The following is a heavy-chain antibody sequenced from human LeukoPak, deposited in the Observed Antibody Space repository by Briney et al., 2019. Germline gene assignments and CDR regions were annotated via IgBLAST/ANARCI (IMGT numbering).Heavy chain of an antibody. J-gene: IGHJ6*02. Sequence: SETLSLTCTVSGGSISSYYWSWIRQPPGKGLEWIGYIYYSGSTNYNPSLKSRVTISVDTSKNQFSLKLSSVTAADTAVYYCARAADYYGMDVWGQGTTVTVSS. CDR3: ARAADYYGMDV. V-gene: IGHV4-59*01. CDR2: IYYSGST. CDR1: GGSISSYY.